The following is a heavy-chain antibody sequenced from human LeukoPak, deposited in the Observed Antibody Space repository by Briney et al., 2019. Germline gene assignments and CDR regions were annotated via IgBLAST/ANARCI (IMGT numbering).Heavy chain of an antibody. CDR2: MNPNSGNT. J-gene: IGHJ4*02. CDR1: GYTFTSYD. CDR3: ATAYDILTGYFDY. V-gene: IGHV1-8*01. Sequence: ASVKVSCKASGYTFTSYDINWVRQATGQGLEWMGWMNPNSGNTGYAQKFQGRVTITRNTSISTAYMELSSLRSEDTAVYYCATAYDILTGYFDYWGQGTLVTVSS. D-gene: IGHD3-9*01.